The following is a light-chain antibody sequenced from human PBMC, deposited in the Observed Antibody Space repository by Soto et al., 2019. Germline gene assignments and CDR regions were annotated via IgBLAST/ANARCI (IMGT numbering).Light chain of an antibody. CDR1: QSLRRW. V-gene: IGKV1-5*01. CDR3: HQYHSYPYT. Sequence: DIQLTQSPSTLSASVGDRVTITCRASQSLRRWLAWYKQKPGKAPTLLIHDASSLESGVPSRFNGSGSGTEFTLTISSLQPHDFATYYCHQYHSYPYTFGQGTKLE. CDR2: DAS. J-gene: IGKJ2*01.